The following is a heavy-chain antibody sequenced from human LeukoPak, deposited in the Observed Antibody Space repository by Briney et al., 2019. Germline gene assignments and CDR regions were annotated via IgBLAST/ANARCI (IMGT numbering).Heavy chain of an antibody. CDR1: GLTFSSYS. V-gene: IGHV3-21*01. D-gene: IGHD3-10*01. J-gene: IGHJ6*03. CDR3: ARNLRGYYYYYMDV. CDR2: ISSSSSYI. Sequence: PGGSLRLSCAASGLTFSSYSMNWVRQAPGKGLEWVSSISSSSSYIYYADSVKGRFTISRDNAKNSLYLQMNSLRAEDTAVYYCARNLRGYYYYYMDVWGKGTTVTVSS.